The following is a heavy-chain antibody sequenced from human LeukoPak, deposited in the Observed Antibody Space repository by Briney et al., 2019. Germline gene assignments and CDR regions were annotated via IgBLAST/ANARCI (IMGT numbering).Heavy chain of an antibody. CDR3: ARLKGPGRSWHYLDY. D-gene: IGHD6-13*01. Sequence: GGSLRLSCAASGFTFSSYGMHWVRQAPGKGLEWVAVISYDGSNKYYADSVKGRFTISRDNSKNTLYLQMNSLRAEDTAVYYCARLKGPGRSWHYLDYWGQGTLVTVSS. CDR1: GFTFSSYG. CDR2: ISYDGSNK. J-gene: IGHJ4*02. V-gene: IGHV3-30*03.